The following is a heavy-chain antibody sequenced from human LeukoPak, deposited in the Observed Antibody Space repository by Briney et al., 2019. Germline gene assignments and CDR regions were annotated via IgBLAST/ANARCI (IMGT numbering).Heavy chain of an antibody. CDR1: GGSISSYY. D-gene: IGHD5-12*01. V-gene: IGHV4-59*01. Sequence: SETLSLTCTVSGGSISSYYWSWIRQPPGKGLEWIGYIYCSGSTNYNPSLKSRVTISVDTSKNQFSLKLSSVTAADTAVYYCARVSIVATNYFDYWGQGTLVTVSS. CDR2: IYCSGST. J-gene: IGHJ4*02. CDR3: ARVSIVATNYFDY.